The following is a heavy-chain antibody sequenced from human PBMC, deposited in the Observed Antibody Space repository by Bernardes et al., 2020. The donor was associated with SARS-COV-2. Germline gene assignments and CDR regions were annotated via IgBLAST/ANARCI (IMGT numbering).Heavy chain of an antibody. J-gene: IGHJ4*02. D-gene: IGHD5-12*01. CDR1: GFTFSSYA. CDR3: GGSHGYNGLNSWVYFDY. Sequence: GGSLRLSCAASGFTFSSYAMCWFRQAPGKGLEWVSAISGSGGSTYYADSVKGRFTISRDNSKNTLYLQMNSLRAEDTAVYYCGGSHGYNGLNSWVYFDYWGQGTLVTVSS. V-gene: IGHV3-23*01. CDR2: ISGSGGST.